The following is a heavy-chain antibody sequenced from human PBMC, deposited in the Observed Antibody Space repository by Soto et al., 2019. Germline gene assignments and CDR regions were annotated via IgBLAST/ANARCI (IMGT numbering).Heavy chain of an antibody. Sequence: PGESLKISCKTSGYTFTNYWIGWVRQMPGKGLEWMGMIYPGDSDTRYSPSFQGQVTISADKPTSTAYLQWSTLKASDTAMYYCSKSHTMRGAYNWFAPWGKGTLVTVS. J-gene: IGHJ5*02. V-gene: IGHV5-51*01. CDR3: SKSHTMRGAYNWFAP. CDR1: GYTFTNYW. D-gene: IGHD3-10*01. CDR2: IYPGDSDT.